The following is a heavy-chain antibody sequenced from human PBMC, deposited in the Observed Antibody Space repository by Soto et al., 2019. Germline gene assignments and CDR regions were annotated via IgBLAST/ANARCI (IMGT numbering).Heavy chain of an antibody. CDR2: IYYSGST. CDR1: GGSVSSGSYY. V-gene: IGHV4-61*01. CDR3: ARDHNGDLGY. Sequence: KTSETLSLTCTVSGGSVSSGSYYWSWIRQPPGKGLEWIGYIYYSGSTNYNPSLKSRVTISVDTSKNQFSLKLSSVTAADTAVYYCARDHNGDLGYWGQGTRVTVSS. J-gene: IGHJ4*02. D-gene: IGHD2-21*01.